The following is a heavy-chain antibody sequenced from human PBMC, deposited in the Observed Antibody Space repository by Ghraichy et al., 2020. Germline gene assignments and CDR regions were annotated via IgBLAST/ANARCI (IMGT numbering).Heavy chain of an antibody. J-gene: IGHJ6*02. V-gene: IGHV4-4*02. CDR1: GGSISSSNW. CDR3: ARDPDCSSTSCYVYYYYYGMDV. CDR2: IYHSGST. D-gene: IGHD2-2*01. Sequence: SETLSLTCAVSGGSISSSNWWSWVRQPPGKGLEWIGEIYHSGSTNYNPSLKSRVTISVDKSKNQFSLKLSSVTAADTAVYYCARDPDCSSTSCYVYYYYYGMDVWGQGTTVTVSS.